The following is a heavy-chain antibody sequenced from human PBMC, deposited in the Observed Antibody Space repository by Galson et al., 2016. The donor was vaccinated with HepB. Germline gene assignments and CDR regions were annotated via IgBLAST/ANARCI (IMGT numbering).Heavy chain of an antibody. J-gene: IGHJ3*02. D-gene: IGHD2-21*02. CDR2: IYPDDSDT. Sequence: QSGAEVKKAGESLKISCKGFGYSFTNYWIGWVRQMPGKGLEWMGIIYPDDSDTRSSPSFQGQVTISADKSISTAYLQWTSLKASDTAMYYCARLRCGGDCYLGIWGQGTMVTVSS. V-gene: IGHV5-51*03. CDR3: ARLRCGGDCYLGI. CDR1: GYSFTNYW.